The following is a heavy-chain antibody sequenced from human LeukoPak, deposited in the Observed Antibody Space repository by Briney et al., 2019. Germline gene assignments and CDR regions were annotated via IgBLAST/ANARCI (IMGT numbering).Heavy chain of an antibody. D-gene: IGHD3-10*01. CDR1: GFTFSSYG. J-gene: IGHJ4*02. Sequence: GGSLRLSCAASGFTFSSYGMHWVRQAPGKGLEWVAVIWYDGSNKYYADSVKGRFTISKDNSKNTLYLQMNSLRAEDTAVYYCAKDRRITMVRGRGISYFDYWGQGTLVTVSS. CDR3: AKDRRITMVRGRGISYFDY. V-gene: IGHV3-30*02. CDR2: IWYDGSNK.